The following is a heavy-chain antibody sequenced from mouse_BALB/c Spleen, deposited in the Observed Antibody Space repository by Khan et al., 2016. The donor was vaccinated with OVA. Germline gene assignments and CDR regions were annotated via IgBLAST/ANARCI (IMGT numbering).Heavy chain of an antibody. CDR2: IYPGTDNT. J-gene: IGHJ2*01. Sequence: QVQLKESGAELVRPGTSVKLSCKTSGYTFTSYWIHWVKQRSGQGLEWIARIYPGTDNTYYNENFKDKATLTADKSSSTVYLQLSSLKSEDSAVFFCARKEALYYFDYWGQGTTLTVSS. CDR1: GYTFTSYW. D-gene: IGHD3-2*02. CDR3: ARKEALYYFDY. V-gene: IGHV1-76*01.